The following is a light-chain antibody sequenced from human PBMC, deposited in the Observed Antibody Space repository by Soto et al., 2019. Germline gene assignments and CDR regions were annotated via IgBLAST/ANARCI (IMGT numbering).Light chain of an antibody. CDR3: SSYAGRNNLV. CDR1: SSDVGGYNY. CDR2: EVT. J-gene: IGLJ2*01. Sequence: QSALTQPPSASGSPGQSVTISCTGTSSDVGGYNYVSWYQQHPGKAPKLMIYEVTKRPSGVPDRFSGSKSGNTASLTVSGLQAEDEAYYYXSSYAGRNNLVFGGGTKLTVL. V-gene: IGLV2-8*01.